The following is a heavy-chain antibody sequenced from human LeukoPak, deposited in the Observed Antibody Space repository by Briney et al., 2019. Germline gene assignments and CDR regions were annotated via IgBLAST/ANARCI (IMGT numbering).Heavy chain of an antibody. CDR2: MNPNSGNT. Sequence: ASVKVSCKASGYTFTSYDINWVRQATGQGLEWMGWMNPNSGNTGYAQKFQGRVTMTRDTSISTAYMELSRLRSDDTAVYYCARDASGSSCDYWGQGTLVTVSS. CDR3: ARDASGSSCDY. CDR1: GYTFTSYD. J-gene: IGHJ4*02. V-gene: IGHV1-8*01. D-gene: IGHD3-10*01.